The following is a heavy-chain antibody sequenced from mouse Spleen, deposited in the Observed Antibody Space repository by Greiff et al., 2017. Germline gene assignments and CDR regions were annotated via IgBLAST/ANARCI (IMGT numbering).Heavy chain of an antibody. V-gene: IGHV3-6*02. J-gene: IGHJ1*01. CDR3: AREGAYGNSYWYFDV. CDR1: GYSITSGYY. D-gene: IGHD2-1*01. CDR2: ISYDGSN. Sequence: EVKLEESGPGLVKPSQSLSLTCSVTGYSITSGYYWNWIRQFPGNKLEWMGYISYDGSNNYNPSLKNRISITRDTSKNQFFLKLNSVTTEDTATYYCAREGAYGNSYWYFDVWGAGTTVTVSS.